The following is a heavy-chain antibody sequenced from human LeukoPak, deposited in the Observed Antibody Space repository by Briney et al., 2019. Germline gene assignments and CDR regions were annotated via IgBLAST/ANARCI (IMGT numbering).Heavy chain of an antibody. V-gene: IGHV4-39*07. D-gene: IGHD3-16*01. CDR2: IYYSGST. CDR1: GGSISSSSYY. CDR3: AREIGLLDP. Sequence: SETLSLTCTVSGGSISSSSYYWGWIRQPPGKGLEWIGSIYYSGSTYYNPSLKSRVTISVDTSKNQFSLKLSSVTAADTAVYYCAREIGLLDPWGQGTLVTVSS. J-gene: IGHJ5*02.